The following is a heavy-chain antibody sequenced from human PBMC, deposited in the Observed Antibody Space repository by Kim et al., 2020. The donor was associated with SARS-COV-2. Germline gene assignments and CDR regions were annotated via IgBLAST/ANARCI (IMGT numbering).Heavy chain of an antibody. D-gene: IGHD2-21*02. Sequence: SETLSLTCTVSGGSISSYYWSWIRQPPGKGLEWIGYIYYSGSTNYNPSLKSRVTISVDTSKNQFSLKLSSVTAADTAVYYCARGGSPAIRIWFDPWGQGTLVTVSS. J-gene: IGHJ5*02. V-gene: IGHV4-59*13. CDR3: ARGGSPAIRIWFDP. CDR2: IYYSGST. CDR1: GGSISSYY.